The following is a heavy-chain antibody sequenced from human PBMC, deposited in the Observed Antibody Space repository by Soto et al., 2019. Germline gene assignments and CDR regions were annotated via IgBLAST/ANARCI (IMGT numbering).Heavy chain of an antibody. Sequence: SETPSLTCTVSGGSISRGGYYWSLIRQHPGKGLEWIGYIYYSGSTYYNPSLKSRVTISVDTSKNQFSLKLSSVTAADTAVYYCARGEYGSGSYYQYYYYGMDVWGQGTTVTVSS. J-gene: IGHJ6*02. V-gene: IGHV4-31*03. D-gene: IGHD3-10*01. CDR3: ARGEYGSGSYYQYYYYGMDV. CDR1: GGSISRGGYY. CDR2: IYYSGST.